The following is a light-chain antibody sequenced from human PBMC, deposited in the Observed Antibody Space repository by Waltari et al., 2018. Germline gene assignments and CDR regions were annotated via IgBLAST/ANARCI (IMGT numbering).Light chain of an antibody. V-gene: IGKV3-20*01. J-gene: IGKJ1*01. CDR1: QSVYFAY. CDR2: GAS. CDR3: QQYGSSPPWT. Sequence: ELVLTQSPGTMSLSPGETATLPCRASQSVYFAYLAWYQQKPGQAPRLLMYGASSRATGIPDRFSGSGSGTDFTLTISRLEPEDFAVYYCQQYGSSPPWTFGQGTKVELK.